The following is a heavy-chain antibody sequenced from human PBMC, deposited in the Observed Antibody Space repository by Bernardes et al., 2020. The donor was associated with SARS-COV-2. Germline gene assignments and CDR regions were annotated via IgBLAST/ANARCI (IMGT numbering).Heavy chain of an antibody. CDR2: FDPEDGET. Sequence: ASVKVSFKVSGYTLTELSMHWVRQAPGKGLEWMGGFDPEDGETIYAQKFQDRVTMTEDTSADTAYMDLRSLRSEDTDGYYCATGFGYYGSGSPLYWRQGTLVTVSS. V-gene: IGHV1-24*01. CDR1: GYTLTELS. D-gene: IGHD3-10*01. CDR3: ATGFGYYGSGSPLY. J-gene: IGHJ4*02.